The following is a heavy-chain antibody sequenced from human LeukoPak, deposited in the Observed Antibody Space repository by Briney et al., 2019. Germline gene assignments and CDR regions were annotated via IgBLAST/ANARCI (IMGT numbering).Heavy chain of an antibody. Sequence: GGSLRLSCAASGFTFSSYWMSWVRQAPGKGLEWVANIKQVGSEKYYVDSVKGRFTISRDNAKNSLYLQMNSLRAEDTAVYYCATGYCSSTSCYKWGQGTLVTVSS. CDR2: IKQVGSEK. D-gene: IGHD2-2*02. V-gene: IGHV3-7*01. CDR3: ATGYCSSTSCYK. CDR1: GFTFSSYW. J-gene: IGHJ4*02.